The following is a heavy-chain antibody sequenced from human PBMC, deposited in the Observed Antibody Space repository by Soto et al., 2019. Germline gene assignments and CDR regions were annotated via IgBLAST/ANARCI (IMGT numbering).Heavy chain of an antibody. CDR1: GGSISSYY. V-gene: IGHV4-59*01. Sequence: SETLSLTCTVSGGSISSYYWSWIRQPPGKGLEWIGYIYYSGSTNHNPSLKSRVTISVDTSKNQFSLKLSSVTAADTAVYYCARDGRRRLAARSPYGMDVWGQGTKVTVSS. CDR3: ARDGRRRLAARSPYGMDV. CDR2: IYYSGST. J-gene: IGHJ6*02. D-gene: IGHD6-6*01.